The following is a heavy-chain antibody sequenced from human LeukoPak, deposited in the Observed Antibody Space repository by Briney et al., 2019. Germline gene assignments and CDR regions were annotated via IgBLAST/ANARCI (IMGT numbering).Heavy chain of an antibody. CDR3: ARVVGATSWFDP. CDR2: ISSSSSTI. V-gene: IGHV3-48*01. CDR1: GFTFSSYS. J-gene: IGHJ5*02. Sequence: PGGSLRLSCAASGFTFSSYSMNWVRQAPGKGLEWVSYISSSSSTIYYADSVKGRFTISRDNSRDTLYLQMNRLRAEDTAIYYCARVVGATSWFDPWGQGTLVTVSS. D-gene: IGHD1-26*01.